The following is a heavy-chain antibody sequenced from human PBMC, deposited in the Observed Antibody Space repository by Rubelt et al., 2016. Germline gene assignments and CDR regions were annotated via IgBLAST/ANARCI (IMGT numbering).Heavy chain of an antibody. V-gene: IGHV1-46*01. Sequence: QVQLVQSGAEVKKPGASVKVSCKASGYTFTSYYMHWVRQAPGQGLEWMGITNPSGGSTSYAKKFQGRVSMTMDTSTSTVYMEMSSLRSEDTTVYYCARSGENSGYWQFDYWGQGTLVTVSS. D-gene: IGHD5-12*01. J-gene: IGHJ4*02. CDR3: ARSGENSGYWQFDY. CDR1: GYTFTSYY. CDR2: TNPSGGST.